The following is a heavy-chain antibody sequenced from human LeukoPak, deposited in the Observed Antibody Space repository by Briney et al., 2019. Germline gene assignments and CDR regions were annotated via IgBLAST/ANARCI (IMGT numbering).Heavy chain of an antibody. V-gene: IGHV1-18*01. CDR3: SPHYYDSRGYYYFDY. CDR2: ISVNNGNT. Sequence: ASVKVSCKASGYTFSSYGISWVRQAPGQGLEWMGWISVNNGNTKYAQKLQGRVTMTTDTSTSTAYMELRSLRSDDTAVYYCSPHYYDSRGYYYFDYWGQGTLVTVSS. D-gene: IGHD3-22*01. CDR1: GYTFSSYG. J-gene: IGHJ4*02.